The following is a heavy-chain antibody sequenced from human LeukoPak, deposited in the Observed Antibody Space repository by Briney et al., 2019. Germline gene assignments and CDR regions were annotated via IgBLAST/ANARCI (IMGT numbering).Heavy chain of an antibody. J-gene: IGHJ5*02. CDR3: ARHGYSHGT. CDR1: GGSISSSSYY. D-gene: IGHD5-18*01. V-gene: IGHV4-39*01. CDR2: IYYSGST. Sequence: SETLSLTCTVSGGSISSSSYYWGWIRQPPGKGLEWIGSIYYSGSTYYNPSLKSRVTISVDTSKNQFSLKLSSVTAADTAVYYCARHGYSHGTWGQGTLVTVSS.